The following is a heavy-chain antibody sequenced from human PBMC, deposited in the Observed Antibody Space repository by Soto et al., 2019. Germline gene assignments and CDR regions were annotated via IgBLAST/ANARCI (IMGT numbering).Heavy chain of an antibody. CDR2: IIPIFGTA. Sequence: SVKVSCKASGGTFSSYAIIWVRQAPVQGLEWMGGIIPIFGTANYAQKYQGRVTIAGDESTSTAYMELSRLRYEDTGVYYCARGNAYDSSGYYDYFDYWGKGSLVTVSS. J-gene: IGHJ4*02. CDR1: GGTFSSYA. CDR3: ARGNAYDSSGYYDYFDY. V-gene: IGHV1-69*13. D-gene: IGHD3-22*01.